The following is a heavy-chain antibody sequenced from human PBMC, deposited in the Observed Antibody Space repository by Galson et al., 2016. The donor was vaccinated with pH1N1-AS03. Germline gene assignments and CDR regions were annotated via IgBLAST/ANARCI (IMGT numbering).Heavy chain of an antibody. CDR1: GFTFSSYA. CDR3: AKDEGDGYCSGGSCYKYFDY. Sequence: SLRLSCAASGFTFSSYAMSWVRQSPGKGLEWVSALSGGGVSTYYADSVKGRPTISRDNSKNTLYLQMNSLRAEDTAIYYCAKDEGDGYCSGGSCYKYFDYWGQGTLVTVSS. J-gene: IGHJ4*02. CDR2: LSGGGVST. D-gene: IGHD2-15*01. V-gene: IGHV3-23*01.